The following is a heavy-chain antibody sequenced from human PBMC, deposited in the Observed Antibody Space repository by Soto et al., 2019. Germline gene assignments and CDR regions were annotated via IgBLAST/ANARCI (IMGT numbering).Heavy chain of an antibody. CDR1: GGSISSGGYY. V-gene: IGHV4-31*03. CDR2: IYFSGST. D-gene: IGHD5-18*01. CDR3: ARSSYIQLWSYPSDY. Sequence: QVQLQASGPGLVTPSHTLSLTCTVSGGSISSGGYYWSCIRQHTWKGLEWIGYIYFSGSTYYNPSLKSRVTISVDTSKNQFSLKLSSVTAADTAVYYCARSSYIQLWSYPSDYWGQGTLVTVSS. J-gene: IGHJ4*02.